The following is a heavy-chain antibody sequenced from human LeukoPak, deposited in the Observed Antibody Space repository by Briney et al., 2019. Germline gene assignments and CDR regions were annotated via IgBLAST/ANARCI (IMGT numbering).Heavy chain of an antibody. Sequence: GGSLRLSCAASGFTSSGYWMHWVRQAPGKGLVWVSRINSDGSSTTYADSVKGRFTISRDNAKNTLYLQMNSLRAEDTAVYYCAKEVTRLDYYYYGMDVWGQGTTVTVSS. CDR3: AKEVTRLDYYYYGMDV. J-gene: IGHJ6*02. CDR1: GFTSSGYW. CDR2: INSDGSST. D-gene: IGHD3-16*01. V-gene: IGHV3-74*01.